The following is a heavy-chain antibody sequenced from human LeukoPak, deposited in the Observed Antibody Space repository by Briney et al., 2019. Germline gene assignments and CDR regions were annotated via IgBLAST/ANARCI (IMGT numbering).Heavy chain of an antibody. Sequence: ASVKVSCKASGYTFTGYYMHWVRQAPGQGLEWMGIINPSGGSTSYAQKFQGRVTMTRDTSTSTVYMELSSLRSEDTAVYYCARESRDIVVVVAATGYYYGMDVWGQGTTVTVSS. D-gene: IGHD2-15*01. CDR1: GYTFTGYY. V-gene: IGHV1-46*01. CDR2: INPSGGST. CDR3: ARESRDIVVVVAATGYYYGMDV. J-gene: IGHJ6*02.